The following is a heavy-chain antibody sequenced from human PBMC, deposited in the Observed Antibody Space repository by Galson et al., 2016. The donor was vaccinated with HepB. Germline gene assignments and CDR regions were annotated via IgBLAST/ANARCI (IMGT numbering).Heavy chain of an antibody. V-gene: IGHV3-33*08. CDR1: GFTFSTQS. CDR3: AREVGDCSSTSCSGKIDV. CDR2: IWYDGSNR. D-gene: IGHD2-2*01. J-gene: IGHJ6*02. Sequence: SLRLSCAASGFTFSTQSMNWVRQAPGGGLEWVAVIWYDGSNRFHADSVKGRFAMSRDNSKSTAYLEMNSLRAEDTAVYYCAREVGDCSSTSCSGKIDVWGQGTTVTVSS.